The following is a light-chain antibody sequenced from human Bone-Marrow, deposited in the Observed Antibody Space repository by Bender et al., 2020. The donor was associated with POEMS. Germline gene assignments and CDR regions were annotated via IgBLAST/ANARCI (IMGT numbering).Light chain of an antibody. CDR2: G. Sequence: QSVLTQPPSVSGAPGQRVTISCTGSSSNIGAGYDVHWYQQFPGTAPRLLTNGGRFSASRSGTSASLTISGLQAEDEADYYCSSYTSSSTRVFGGGTKLTVL. V-gene: IGLV1-40*01. CDR1: SSNIGAGYD. CDR3: SSYTSSSTRV. J-gene: IGLJ3*02.